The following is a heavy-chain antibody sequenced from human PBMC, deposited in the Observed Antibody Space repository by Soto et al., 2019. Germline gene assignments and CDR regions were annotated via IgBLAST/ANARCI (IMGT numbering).Heavy chain of an antibody. Sequence: GASVKVSCKASGGTFSSYAISWVRQAPGQGLEWMGGIIPIFGTANYAQKFQGRVTITADKSTSTAYMELSSLRSEDTAVYYCARSASPSEYYYYGMDVWGQGTTVTVSS. CDR1: GGTFSSYA. J-gene: IGHJ6*02. CDR3: ARSASPSEYYYYGMDV. V-gene: IGHV1-69*06. CDR2: IIPIFGTA.